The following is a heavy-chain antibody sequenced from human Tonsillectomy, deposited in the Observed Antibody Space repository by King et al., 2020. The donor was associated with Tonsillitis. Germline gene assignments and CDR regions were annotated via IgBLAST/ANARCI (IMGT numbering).Heavy chain of an antibody. V-gene: IGHV3-33*08. CDR1: GFSFSSYG. J-gene: IGHJ3*02. Sequence: VQLVESGGGVVQPGRSLRLSCAASGFSFSSYGMHWVRQAPGKGLEWVAIIWYDGSNKYYGDSVKGRFNISRNNSKNTLYLQMNSRRAEDTAVYYCARPSTVVTRGFNAFDIWGQGTVVTVSS. CDR3: ARPSTVVTRGFNAFDI. CDR2: IWYDGSNK. D-gene: IGHD4-23*01.